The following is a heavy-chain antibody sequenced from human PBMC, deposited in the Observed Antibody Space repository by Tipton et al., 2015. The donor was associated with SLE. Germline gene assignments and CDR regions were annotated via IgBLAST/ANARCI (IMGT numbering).Heavy chain of an antibody. CDR2: IYYNGIT. Sequence: TLSLTCTISGGSVSTYFWSWIRQPPGKGLEWIGSIYYNGITYYNPSLKSRVTISVDTSKNQFSLKLSSVTAADTAVFYCARRNPDSGSFHFDYWGQGTLVTASS. J-gene: IGHJ4*02. CDR1: GGSVSTYF. CDR3: ARRNPDSGSFHFDY. D-gene: IGHD1-26*01. V-gene: IGHV4-59*05.